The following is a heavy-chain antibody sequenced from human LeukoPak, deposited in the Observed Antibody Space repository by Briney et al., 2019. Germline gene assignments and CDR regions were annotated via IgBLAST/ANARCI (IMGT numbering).Heavy chain of an antibody. V-gene: IGHV3-30*18. CDR2: ISYDGSNK. Sequence: PGRSLRLSCAASGFTFSSYGMHWVRQAPGKGLEWVAVISYDGSNKYYADSVKGRFTISRDNSKNTLYLQMNSLRAEDTAVYYCAKDFWAGLRYFDWLSATGAFDIWGQGTMVTVSS. CDR3: AKDFWAGLRYFDWLSATGAFDI. CDR1: GFTFSSYG. D-gene: IGHD3-9*01. J-gene: IGHJ3*02.